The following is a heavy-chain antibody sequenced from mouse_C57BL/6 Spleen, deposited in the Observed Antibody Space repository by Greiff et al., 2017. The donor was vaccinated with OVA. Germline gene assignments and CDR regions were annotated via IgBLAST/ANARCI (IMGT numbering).Heavy chain of an antibody. V-gene: IGHV1-69*01. D-gene: IGHD3-2*02. J-gene: IGHJ3*01. Sequence: QVQLQQPGAELVMPGASVKLSCKASGYTFTSYWMHWVKQRPGQGLEWIGEIDPSDSYTNYNQKFKGKSTLTVDKSSSTAYMQLSSLTAEDSAVYYGAVDSSGFAYWGQGTLVTVSA. CDR2: IDPSDSYT. CDR3: AVDSSGFAY. CDR1: GYTFTSYW.